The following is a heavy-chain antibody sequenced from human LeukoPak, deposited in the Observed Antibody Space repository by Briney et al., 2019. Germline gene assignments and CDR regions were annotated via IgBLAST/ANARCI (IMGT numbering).Heavy chain of an antibody. Sequence: PSETLSLTCAVYGGSFSGYYWGWIRQPPGKGLEWIGEINHSGSTNYNPSLKSRVTISVDTSKNQFSLKLSSVTAADTAVYYCARVGLRYCSSTSCSYLYYFDYWGQGTLVTVSS. CDR2: INHSGST. J-gene: IGHJ4*02. CDR3: ARVGLRYCSSTSCSYLYYFDY. CDR1: GGSFSGYY. V-gene: IGHV4-34*01. D-gene: IGHD2-2*01.